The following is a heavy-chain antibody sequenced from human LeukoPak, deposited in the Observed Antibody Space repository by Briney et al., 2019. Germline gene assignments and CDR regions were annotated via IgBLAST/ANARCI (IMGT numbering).Heavy chain of an antibody. CDR1: GGSISSYY. V-gene: IGHV4-59*01. CDR3: ARVSDYYYGMDV. CDR2: IYYSGST. Sequence: SETLSLTCTVSGGSISSYYWSWIRQPPGKGLEWIGYIYYSGSTNYNPSLKSRVTISVDTSKNQFSLKLSSVTAADTAVYYCARVSDYYYGMDVWDQGTTVTVSS. J-gene: IGHJ6*02.